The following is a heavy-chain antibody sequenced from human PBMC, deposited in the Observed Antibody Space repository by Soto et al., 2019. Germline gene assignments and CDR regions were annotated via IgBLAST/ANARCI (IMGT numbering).Heavy chain of an antibody. CDR2: IIPIFGTA. D-gene: IGHD2-21*02. J-gene: IGHJ4*02. CDR1: GGTFSSYA. CDR3: ARERYCGGDCYSYYFDY. V-gene: IGHV1-69*06. Sequence: ASVKVSCKASGGTFSSYAISWVRQAPGQGLEWMGGIIPIFGTANYAQKFQGRVTITADKSTSTAYMELSSLRSEDTAVYYCARERYCGGDCYSYYFDYWGQGTLVTVSS.